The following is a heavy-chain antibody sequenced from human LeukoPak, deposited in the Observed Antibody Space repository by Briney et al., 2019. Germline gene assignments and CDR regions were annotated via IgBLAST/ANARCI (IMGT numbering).Heavy chain of an antibody. J-gene: IGHJ4*02. V-gene: IGHV3-53*01. D-gene: IGHD1-1*01. CDR1: GFTVSDYY. CDR2: LYTDDTT. Sequence: GGSLRLSCVASGFTVSDYYMSWVRQAPGKGLEWVSLLYTDDTTIYADSVEGRFTISRDDSKNTIYLHMTTLRGEDTAVYYCARGGAFYWNPRYWGQGTLVSVSS. CDR3: ARGGAFYWNPRY.